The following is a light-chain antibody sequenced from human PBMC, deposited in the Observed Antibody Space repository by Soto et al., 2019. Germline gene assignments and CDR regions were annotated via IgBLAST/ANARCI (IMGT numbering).Light chain of an antibody. J-gene: IGKJ4*01. CDR1: QNLSRYF. V-gene: IGKV3-20*01. CDR3: QKFSSYPLT. CDR2: DAS. Sequence: EVVLTQSPGTLSLSPGDSASLSCRASQNLSRYFLAWYQQKTGQAPRLLIYDASSRATGIPDRFSGGGSGTDFTLTISRLEPEDFAVYYCQKFSSYPLTCGGGTKVDIK.